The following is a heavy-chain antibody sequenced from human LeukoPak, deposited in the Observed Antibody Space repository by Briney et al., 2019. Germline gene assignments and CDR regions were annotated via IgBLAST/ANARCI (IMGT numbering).Heavy chain of an antibody. J-gene: IGHJ4*02. Sequence: SETLSLTCAVYGGSFSGYYWSWIRQPPGKGLEWIGEINHSGSTNYNPSLKSRVTISVDTSKNQFSLKLSSVTAADTAVYYCARHEAGYYDSSGYYHFGYWGQGTLVTVSS. CDR2: INHSGST. CDR1: GGSFSGYY. D-gene: IGHD3-22*01. V-gene: IGHV4-34*01. CDR3: ARHEAGYYDSSGYYHFGY.